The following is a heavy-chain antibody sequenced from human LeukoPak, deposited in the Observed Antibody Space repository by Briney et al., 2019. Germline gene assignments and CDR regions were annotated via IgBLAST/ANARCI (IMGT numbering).Heavy chain of an antibody. Sequence: PSETLSLTCAVYGGSFSGYYWSWIRQPPGKGLEWIGEINHSGSTNYNPSLKSRVTISVDTSKNQFSLKLSSVTAADTAVYYYARFSRTAPFDYWGQGTLVTVSS. CDR1: GGSFSGYY. D-gene: IGHD2-21*02. CDR3: ARFSRTAPFDY. J-gene: IGHJ4*02. CDR2: INHSGST. V-gene: IGHV4-34*01.